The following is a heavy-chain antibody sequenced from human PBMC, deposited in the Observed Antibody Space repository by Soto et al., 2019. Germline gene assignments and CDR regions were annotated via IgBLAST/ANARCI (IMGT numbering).Heavy chain of an antibody. V-gene: IGHV1-69*01. CDR1: GGTFSSYA. D-gene: IGHD6-13*01. CDR3: ARDSRHIAAAGHYYYGMDV. Sequence: QVQLVQSGAEVKKPGSSVKVSCKASGGTFSSYAISWVRQAPGQGLEWMGGIIPIFGTANYAQKFQGRVTITADESTSTAYMELSSLRSEDTAVYYCARDSRHIAAAGHYYYGMDVWGQGTTVTVSS. J-gene: IGHJ6*02. CDR2: IIPIFGTA.